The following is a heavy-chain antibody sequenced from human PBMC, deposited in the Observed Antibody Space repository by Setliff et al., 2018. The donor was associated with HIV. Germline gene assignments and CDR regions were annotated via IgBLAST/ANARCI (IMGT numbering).Heavy chain of an antibody. CDR1: GDTFTTYV. CDR2: RSPIFSTT. J-gene: IGHJ3*02. Sequence: SVMVSCKGSGDTFTTYVVSWVRQAPRQGLEWMGGRSPIFSTTNYAQKFQGRVTITTDESTSRAYMELSSLRSEDTAVYYCAITSRGYSLQRGGAFDIWGQGTLVTVS. V-gene: IGHV1-69*05. D-gene: IGHD3-22*01. CDR3: AITSRGYSLQRGGAFDI.